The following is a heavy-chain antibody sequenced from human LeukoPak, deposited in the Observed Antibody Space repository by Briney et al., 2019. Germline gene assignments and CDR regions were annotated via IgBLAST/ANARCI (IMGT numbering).Heavy chain of an antibody. Sequence: SPSETLSLTCAVYGGSFSGYYWSWIRQPPGKGLEWIGEINHSGSTNYNPSLKSRVTISVDTSKNQFSLKLSSVTAADTAVYYCAKFATVTVPNWLDFWGQGILVTVSS. CDR1: GGSFSGYY. CDR3: AKFATVTVPNWLDF. D-gene: IGHD4-17*01. J-gene: IGHJ5*01. V-gene: IGHV4-34*01. CDR2: INHSGST.